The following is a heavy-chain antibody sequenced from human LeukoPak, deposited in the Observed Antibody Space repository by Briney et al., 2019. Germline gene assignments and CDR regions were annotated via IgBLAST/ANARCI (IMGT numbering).Heavy chain of an antibody. CDR3: ARSRGRPTD. D-gene: IGHD1-1*01. J-gene: IGHJ4*02. V-gene: IGHV4-34*01. Sequence: SETVSRTCAVCGVCCCGYYWRWLPQPPGQGREWMGEINHSGSTNDNPSLKSRVTIPVDTSKNQFALKLNSVTAADTAVYYCARSRGRPTDWGQGTLVTVSS. CDR2: INHSGST. CDR1: GVCCCGYY.